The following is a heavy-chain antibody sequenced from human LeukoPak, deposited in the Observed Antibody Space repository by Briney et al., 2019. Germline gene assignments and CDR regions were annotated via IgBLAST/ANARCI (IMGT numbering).Heavy chain of an antibody. CDR3: TREGVYAPDPSSYHRGAFDI. CDR1: GGSFSSSV. J-gene: IGHJ3*02. CDR2: IIPILGVS. Sequence: SVKVSCKASGGSFSSSVITWVRQAPGQGLEWMGRIIPILGVSNFAQKFQGRVTITADKSTNTAHIELSRLESGDTAVYYCTREGVYAPDPSSYHRGAFDIWGQGTVVIVSS. D-gene: IGHD3-16*02. V-gene: IGHV1-69*04.